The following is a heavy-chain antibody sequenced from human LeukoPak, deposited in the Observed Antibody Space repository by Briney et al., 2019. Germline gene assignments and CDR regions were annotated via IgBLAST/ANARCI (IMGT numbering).Heavy chain of an antibody. D-gene: IGHD3-22*01. CDR3: AKYEVYYDSSGYYSSYYYYGMDV. J-gene: IGHJ6*02. V-gene: IGHV3-23*01. CDR2: ISGSGGST. Sequence: QARGKXREGVSAISGSGGSTYYSDSVTCPFTISIHHSKNTLYLQINSLRAEDTAVYYCAKYEVYYDSSGYYSSYYYYGMDVWGQGTTVTXXS.